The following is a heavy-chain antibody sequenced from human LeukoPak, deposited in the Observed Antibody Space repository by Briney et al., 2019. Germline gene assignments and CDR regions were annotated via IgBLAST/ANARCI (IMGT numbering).Heavy chain of an antibody. CDR2: IRYDGSNK. J-gene: IGHJ3*02. CDR3: AKDLRFLYAFDI. Sequence: GGSLRLSCAASGFTFSSYGMHWVRQAPGKGLEWVAFIRYDGSNKYYADSVKGRFTISRDNSKNTLYLQMNSLRAEDTAVYYCAKDLRFLYAFDIRGQGTMVTVSS. CDR1: GFTFSSYG. D-gene: IGHD2-21*01. V-gene: IGHV3-30*02.